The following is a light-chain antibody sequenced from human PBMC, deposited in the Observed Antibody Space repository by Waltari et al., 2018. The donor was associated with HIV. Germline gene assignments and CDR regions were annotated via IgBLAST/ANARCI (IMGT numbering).Light chain of an antibody. CDR3: QHFDTSLPKYT. Sequence: EFVLTQSPGTLSLSPGERATLSCRASQSVSSSYLAWSQQRPGQAPRLLIYGASSRAAGIPDRFTGSGSGTDFTLTISRLEPEDFAVYYCQHFDTSLPKYTFGQGTKLEIK. V-gene: IGKV3-20*01. J-gene: IGKJ2*01. CDR2: GAS. CDR1: QSVSSSY.